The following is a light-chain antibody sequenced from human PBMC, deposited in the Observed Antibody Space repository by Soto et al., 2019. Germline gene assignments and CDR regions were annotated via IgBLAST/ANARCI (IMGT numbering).Light chain of an antibody. V-gene: IGKV1-33*01. CDR2: DAS. CDR1: QDISNY. Sequence: DIQMTQSPSSLSASVGDRVTITCQASQDISNYFNWYQQKPGKAPKLLIYDASNLETGVPSRFSGSGSGTEFSLTISSLQPDDFATYYCQQSYSTPWTFGQGTKVDIK. CDR3: QQSYSTPWT. J-gene: IGKJ1*01.